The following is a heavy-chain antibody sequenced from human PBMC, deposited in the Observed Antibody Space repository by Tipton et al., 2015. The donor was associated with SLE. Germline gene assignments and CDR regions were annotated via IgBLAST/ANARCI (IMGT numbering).Heavy chain of an antibody. V-gene: IGHV4-34*01. CDR1: GGSFSGYY. Sequence: TLSLTCAVYGGSFSGYYWTWVRQPPGKGLEWIGSIYYRGSTYHNPSLKSRVTISVDTSKNQFSLKLSSVTAADTAVYYCARQDASGRHNWFDTWGQGTLVTVSS. CDR2: IYYRGST. CDR3: ARQDASGRHNWFDT. J-gene: IGHJ5*02. D-gene: IGHD3-10*01.